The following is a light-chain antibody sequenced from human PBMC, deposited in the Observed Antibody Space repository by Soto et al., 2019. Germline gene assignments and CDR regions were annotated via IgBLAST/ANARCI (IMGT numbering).Light chain of an antibody. V-gene: IGKV3-20*01. CDR2: GAS. CDR1: QSVSSNF. CDR3: QQCGSSPWT. J-gene: IGKJ1*01. Sequence: EIVLTQSPGTLSLSPGERATLSCRAGQSVSSNFLAWYQQKPGQAPRRLMYGASSRATGIPDRFSGSGSGTDFTLTISRLEPEDFAVYYCQQCGSSPWTFGQGTKVDIK.